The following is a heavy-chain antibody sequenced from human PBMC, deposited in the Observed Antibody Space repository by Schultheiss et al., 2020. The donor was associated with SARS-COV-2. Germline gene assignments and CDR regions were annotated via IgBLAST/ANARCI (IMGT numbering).Heavy chain of an antibody. J-gene: IGHJ5*02. CDR2: FDPEDAVT. Sequence: ASVKVSCKVSGHTRTESSMHWVRQAPGKGLEWMGGFDPEDAVTIYSQKFQGRITMTTDTSTSTAYMELRSLRSDDTAVYYCARTIGAAGTGSDWFDPWGQGTLVTVSS. CDR3: ARTIGAAGTGSDWFDP. CDR1: GHTRTESS. V-gene: IGHV1-24*01. D-gene: IGHD6-13*01.